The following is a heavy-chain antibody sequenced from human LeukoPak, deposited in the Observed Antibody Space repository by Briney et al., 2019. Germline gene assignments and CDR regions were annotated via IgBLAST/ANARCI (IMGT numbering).Heavy chain of an antibody. J-gene: IGHJ4*02. V-gene: IGHV4-59*01. CDR3: ARSISFAGLVTLDY. CDR2: IYYSGST. D-gene: IGHD4-23*01. Sequence: KPSETLSLTCTVSVGSISSYYWSWIRQPPGKGLEWIGYIYYSGSTNYNPSLKSRVTISVDTSKNQFSLKLSSVTAADTAVYYCARSISFAGLVTLDYWGQGTLVTVSS. CDR1: VGSISSYY.